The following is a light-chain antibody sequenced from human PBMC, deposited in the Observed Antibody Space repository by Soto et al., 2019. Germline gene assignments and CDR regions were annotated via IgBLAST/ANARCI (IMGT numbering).Light chain of an antibody. V-gene: IGKV3D-20*01. J-gene: IGKJ2*01. CDR3: QQYGSSPYT. CDR2: DAS. Sequence: EIVLTQSPATLSLSPGERATLACGASQTVVGRSVAWYQQRPGLAPRLVVHDASNRATGIPDRFSGSGSGADFTLTISRLEPEDFAVYYCQQYGSSPYTFGQGTKLEIK. CDR1: QTVVGRS.